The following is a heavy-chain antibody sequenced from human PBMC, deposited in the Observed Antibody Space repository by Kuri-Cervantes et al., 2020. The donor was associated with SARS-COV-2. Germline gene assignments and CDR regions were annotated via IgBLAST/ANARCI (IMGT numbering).Heavy chain of an antibody. V-gene: IGHV4-39*07. CDR3: ARGWIVATISSNCFDP. CDR2: IYYSGST. J-gene: IGHJ5*02. CDR1: GVSISSSSYY. Sequence: GSLRLSCTVSGVSISSSSYYWGWIRQPPGKGLEWIGRIYYSGSTYYNPSPKSRVTMSLDTSKNQYSLKLSPVTAADTAVYYCARGWIVATISSNCFDPWGQGTLVTVSS. D-gene: IGHD5-12*01.